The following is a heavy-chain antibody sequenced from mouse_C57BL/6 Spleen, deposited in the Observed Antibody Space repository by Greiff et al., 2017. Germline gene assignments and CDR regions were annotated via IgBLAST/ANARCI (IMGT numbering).Heavy chain of an antibody. CDR1: GYTFTSYW. J-gene: IGHJ4*01. CDR3: ARGGSSHYYDMGD. D-gene: IGHD1-1*01. CDR2: IHPNSGST. Sequence: VQLQQPGAELVKPGASVKLSCTASGYTFTSYWMHWVKQRPGQGLEWIGMIHPNSGSTNYTEKFKSKATLTVDNSSSTAYMQLSSLTSADSAVYYCARGGSSHYYDMGDWGQGTSVTVSS. V-gene: IGHV1-64*01.